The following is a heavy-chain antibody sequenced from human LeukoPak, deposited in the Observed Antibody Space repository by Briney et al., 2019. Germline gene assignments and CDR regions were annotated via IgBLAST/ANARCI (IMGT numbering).Heavy chain of an antibody. CDR1: GGSISSSSYY. J-gene: IGHJ4*02. V-gene: IGHV4-39*01. CDR2: IYYSGNT. Sequence: PSETRSLTCTVSGGSISSSSYYWGWIRQPPGKGLEWIGSIYYSGNTYYNPSLESRVTISVDTSKNQFSLKLSSVTAADTAVYYCARHAPSSSGVDYWGQGTLVTVSS. D-gene: IGHD6-6*01. CDR3: ARHAPSSSGVDY.